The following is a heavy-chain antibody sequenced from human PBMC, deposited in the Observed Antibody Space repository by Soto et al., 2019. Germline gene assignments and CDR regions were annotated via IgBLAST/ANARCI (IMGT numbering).Heavy chain of an antibody. Sequence: QVQLQESGPGLVKPSETLSLTCTVSGGSVSSGSYYWSWIRQPPGKGLEWIGYIYYSGSTNYNPSLKSRVTISVDTSKNPFSLKLSSVTAADTAVYYCARDRVGNFDYWGQGTLVTVSS. CDR2: IYYSGST. D-gene: IGHD1-26*01. J-gene: IGHJ4*02. V-gene: IGHV4-61*01. CDR3: ARDRVGNFDY. CDR1: GGSVSSGSYY.